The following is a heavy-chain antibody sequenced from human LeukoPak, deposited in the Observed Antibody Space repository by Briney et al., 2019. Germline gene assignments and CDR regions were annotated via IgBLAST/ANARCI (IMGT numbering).Heavy chain of an antibody. D-gene: IGHD3-10*01. CDR3: ARDLIGGVRGVISQDY. Sequence: ASVKVSCKASGYTFTSYGISWVRQAPGQGLEWMGWISAYNGNTNYAQKLQGRVTMTTDTSTSTAYMELRSLRSDDTAVYYCARDLIGGVRGVISQDYWGQGTLVTVSS. V-gene: IGHV1-18*01. CDR1: GYTFTSYG. CDR2: ISAYNGNT. J-gene: IGHJ4*02.